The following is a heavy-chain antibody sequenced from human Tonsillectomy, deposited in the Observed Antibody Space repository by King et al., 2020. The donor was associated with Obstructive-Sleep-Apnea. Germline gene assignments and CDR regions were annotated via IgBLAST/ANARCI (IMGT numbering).Heavy chain of an antibody. V-gene: IGHV4-39*07. CDR1: GGSISSSSYS. CDR2: IYYSGRT. D-gene: IGHD6-13*01. CDR3: AREGAAGTNWFDP. Sequence: QLQESGPGLVKPSETLSLTCTVSGGSISSSSYSWGWIRQPPGKGLGWIGTIYYSGRTYYTPSLKSRVTISLDTSKNQFSLKLSSVTAPDTAVYYCAREGAAGTNWFDPWGQGTLVTVSS. J-gene: IGHJ5*02.